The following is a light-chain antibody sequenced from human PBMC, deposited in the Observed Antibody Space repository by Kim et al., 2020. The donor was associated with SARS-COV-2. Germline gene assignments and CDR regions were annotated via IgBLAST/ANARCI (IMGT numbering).Light chain of an antibody. CDR2: QDT. J-gene: IGLJ2*01. CDR3: QAWDSSTGV. V-gene: IGLV3-1*01. CDR1: KLGDKY. Sequence: SYELTQPPSVSVSPRQTASITCSGDKLGDKYASWYQQKPGQSPVLVIYQDTKRPSGIPERFSGSNSGNTATLTISGTQAMDEADYYCQAWDSSTGVFGGGTQLTVL.